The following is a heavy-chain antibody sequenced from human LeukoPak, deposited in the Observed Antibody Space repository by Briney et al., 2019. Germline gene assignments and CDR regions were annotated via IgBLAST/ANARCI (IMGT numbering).Heavy chain of an antibody. CDR1: GDSVSNHSGA. J-gene: IGHJ4*02. Sequence: SQTLPLTFAFSGDSVSNHSGAWHWIRQSPSRGLEWLGSTYYRSKWYNDYAVSVKSQLTINPDTSKIQFSRQMNSVTPEDTAVYYCARAPVLYFYGSPPDCYDYWCQGTRVTVSA. D-gene: IGHD3-9*01. V-gene: IGHV6-1*01. CDR3: ARAPVLYFYGSPPDCYDY. CDR2: TYYRSKWYN.